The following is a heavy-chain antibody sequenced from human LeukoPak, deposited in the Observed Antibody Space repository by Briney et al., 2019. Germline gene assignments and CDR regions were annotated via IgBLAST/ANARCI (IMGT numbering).Heavy chain of an antibody. Sequence: GGSLRLSCAASGFTFSSYWMSWVRQAPGRGLEWVANIKQDGSEKYYVDSVKGRFTISRDNAKNSLYLQMNSLRAEDTAVYYCARPRNGWGNWFDPWGQGTLVTVSS. CDR3: ARPRNGWGNWFDP. D-gene: IGHD3-16*01. J-gene: IGHJ5*02. CDR2: IKQDGSEK. V-gene: IGHV3-7*01. CDR1: GFTFSSYW.